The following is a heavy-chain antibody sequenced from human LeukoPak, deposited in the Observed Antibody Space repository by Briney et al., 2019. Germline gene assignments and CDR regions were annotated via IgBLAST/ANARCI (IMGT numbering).Heavy chain of an antibody. V-gene: IGHV3-11*01. CDR1: GFTFSDFY. CDR3: AREDYGSGNFDY. CDR2: ISSSGNTK. J-gene: IGHJ4*02. Sequence: GGSLRLSCAASGFTFSDFYMSWIRQAPGKGLEWVSYISSSGNTKYYADSVKGRFTMSRDNAKNSLYLQMNSLRAEDTALYHCAREDYGSGNFDYWGQGTLVTVSS. D-gene: IGHD3-10*01.